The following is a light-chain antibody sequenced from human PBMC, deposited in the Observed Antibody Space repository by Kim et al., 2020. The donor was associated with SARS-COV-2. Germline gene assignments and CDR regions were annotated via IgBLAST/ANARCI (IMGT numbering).Light chain of an antibody. Sequence: SYEPTQPPSVSASPGQTASITCSGDKLGDKYACWYQQKPGQSPVLVIYQDSKRPSGIPERFSGSNSGNTATLTISGTQAMDEADYYCQAWDSSTNYVFGTGTKVTVL. CDR3: QAWDSSTNYV. CDR2: QDS. CDR1: KLGDKY. V-gene: IGLV3-1*01. J-gene: IGLJ1*01.